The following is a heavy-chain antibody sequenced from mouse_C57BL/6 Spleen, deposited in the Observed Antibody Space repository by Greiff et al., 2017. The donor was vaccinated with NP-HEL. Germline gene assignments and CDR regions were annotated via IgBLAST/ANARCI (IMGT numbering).Heavy chain of an antibody. Sequence: QVQLQQPGAELVKPGASVKLSCKASGYTFTSYWMQWVKQRPGQGLEWIGEIDPSDSYTNYNQKFKGKATLTVDTSSSTAYMQLSSLTSEDSAVYYCARDYHYAMDYWGQGTSVTVSS. CDR1: GYTFTSYW. V-gene: IGHV1-50*01. CDR2: IDPSDSYT. J-gene: IGHJ4*01. CDR3: ARDYHYAMDY. D-gene: IGHD5-5*01.